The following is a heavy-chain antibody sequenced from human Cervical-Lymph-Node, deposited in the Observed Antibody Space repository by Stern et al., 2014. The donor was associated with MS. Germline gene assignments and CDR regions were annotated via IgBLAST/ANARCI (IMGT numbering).Heavy chain of an antibody. V-gene: IGHV1-69*09. J-gene: IGHJ4*02. Sequence: QVHLVESGAEVKKPGSSVKVSCKASGGTLNNYAVSWVRQAPGQGLEWIGKIIPFLGKANYAQKFQGRVTLTAAATTSYMEVSSLRSDDTAVYYCARSPDLYDSSGYYFDWGQGTLVTVSS. CDR1: GGTLNNYA. CDR2: IIPFLGKA. D-gene: IGHD3-22*01. CDR3: ARSPDLYDSSGYYFD.